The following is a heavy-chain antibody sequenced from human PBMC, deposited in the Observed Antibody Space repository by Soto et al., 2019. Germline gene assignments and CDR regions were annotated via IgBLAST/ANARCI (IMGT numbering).Heavy chain of an antibody. CDR1: GFTFSSYA. J-gene: IGHJ4*02. CDR2: VWYDGSNQ. CDR3: AGGYSYSPGFYFDH. D-gene: IGHD5-18*01. V-gene: IGHV3-33*01. Sequence: PGGSLRLSCAASGFTFSSYAMHWVRQAPGKGLEWVAVVWYDGSNQYYADSVKGRFTIFRDNSKNTLFLQMNSLRVEDTAVYYCAGGYSYSPGFYFDHWGQGSLVTVSS.